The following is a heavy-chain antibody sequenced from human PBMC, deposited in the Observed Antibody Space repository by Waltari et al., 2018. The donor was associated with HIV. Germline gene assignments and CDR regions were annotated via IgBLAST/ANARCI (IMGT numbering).Heavy chain of an antibody. CDR2: IYYSGST. Sequence: QLQLQESGPGLVKPSETLSLTCTVSGGSISSSSYYWGWIRQPPGKGLEWIGRIYYSGSTYYNPSLKSRVTISVDTSKNQFSLKLSSVTAADTAVYYCASPAGIEGSLYSSSWSLTYYYYYYGMDVWGQGTTVTVSS. CDR3: ASPAGIEGSLYSSSWSLTYYYYYYGMDV. D-gene: IGHD6-13*01. V-gene: IGHV4-39*01. J-gene: IGHJ6*02. CDR1: GGSISSSSYY.